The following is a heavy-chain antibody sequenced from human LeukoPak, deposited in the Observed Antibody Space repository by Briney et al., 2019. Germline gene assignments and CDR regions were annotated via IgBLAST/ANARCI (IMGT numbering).Heavy chain of an antibody. J-gene: IGHJ5*02. CDR2: INPNSGGT. Sequence: ASVKVSCKASGYTFTGYYMHWVRQAPGQGLEWMGWINPNSGGTNYAQKFQGRVTMTRDTSISTAYMELSRLRSDDTAVYYCARDQDPYGDYVDWFDPWGQGTLVTVSS. CDR3: ARDQDPYGDYVDWFDP. V-gene: IGHV1-2*02. D-gene: IGHD4-17*01. CDR1: GYTFTGYY.